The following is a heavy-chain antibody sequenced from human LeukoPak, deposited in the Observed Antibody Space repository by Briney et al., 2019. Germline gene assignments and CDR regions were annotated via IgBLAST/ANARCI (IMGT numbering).Heavy chain of an antibody. CDR2: IYHSGST. V-gene: IGHV4-4*02. CDR3: ARHSGGTYYVNFDP. J-gene: IGHJ5*02. CDR1: GGSISSSNW. D-gene: IGHD1-26*01. Sequence: TSETLSLTCAVSGGSISSSNWWSWIRQPPGKGLEWIGEIYHSGSTNYDPSLKSRVTISVDTSKNQFSLKLSSVTAADTAVYYCARHSGGTYYVNFDPWGQGTLVTVSS.